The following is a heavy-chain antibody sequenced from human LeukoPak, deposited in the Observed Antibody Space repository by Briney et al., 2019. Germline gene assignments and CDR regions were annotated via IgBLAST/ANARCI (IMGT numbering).Heavy chain of an antibody. CDR1: GGTFSSYA. J-gene: IGHJ4*02. V-gene: IGHV1-69*04. D-gene: IGHD2-21*02. Sequence: GASVKVSCKASGGTFSSYAISWVRQAPGQGLEWMGRIIPILGIANYAQKFQGRVTITADKSTSTAYMELSSLRSEDTAVYYCARGRGGYCGGDCYWYYFDYWGQGTLVTVSS. CDR3: ARGRGGYCGGDCYWYYFDY. CDR2: IIPILGIA.